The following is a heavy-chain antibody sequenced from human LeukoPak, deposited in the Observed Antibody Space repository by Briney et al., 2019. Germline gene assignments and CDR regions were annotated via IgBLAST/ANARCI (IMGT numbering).Heavy chain of an antibody. Sequence: SGPTLVNPTQTLTLTCTFSGFSLSTNAMCVSWIRQPPGKALEWLARIDWDDDKYYSTSLKTRLTISQDTSKNQVVLTMTNMDPVDTATYYCARSGYRYAIDYWGQGTLVTVSS. D-gene: IGHD5-18*01. CDR2: IDWDDDK. CDR3: ARSGYRYAIDY. J-gene: IGHJ4*02. V-gene: IGHV2-70*11. CDR1: GFSLSTNAMC.